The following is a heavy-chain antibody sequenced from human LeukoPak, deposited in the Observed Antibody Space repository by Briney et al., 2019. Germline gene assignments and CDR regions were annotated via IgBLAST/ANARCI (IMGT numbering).Heavy chain of an antibody. V-gene: IGHV1-69*15. CDR1: GGTFRTYA. D-gene: IGHD1-26*01. CDR3: ARVLGGTRPYYALDV. Sequence: ASVKVSCKASGGTFRTYAISWVPQAPGQGLEWMGRNTPIFGSPEYSQKFQGRVTISADDSSTTVHMEVRSLTSEDTAVYYCARVLGGTRPYYALDVWGQGTTVTVSS. CDR2: NTPIFGSP. J-gene: IGHJ6*02.